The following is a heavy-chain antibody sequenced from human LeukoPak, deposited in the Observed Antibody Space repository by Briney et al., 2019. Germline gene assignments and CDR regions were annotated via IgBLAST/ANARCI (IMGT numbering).Heavy chain of an antibody. CDR2: IYDSGST. D-gene: IGHD3-22*01. CDR1: GGSISSYY. Sequence: SETLSLTCAVSGGSISSYYWSWIRQPPGKGLEWIGYIYDSGSTNYNPSLKSRVTISVDTSKNQFSLKLSSVTAADTAVYYCACLTTADAFDIWGQGTMVTVSS. V-gene: IGHV4-59*01. CDR3: ACLTTADAFDI. J-gene: IGHJ3*02.